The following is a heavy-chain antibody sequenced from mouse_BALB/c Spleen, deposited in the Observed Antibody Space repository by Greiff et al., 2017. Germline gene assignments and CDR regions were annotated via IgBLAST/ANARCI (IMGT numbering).Heavy chain of an antibody. J-gene: IGHJ1*01. CDR3: ARSDGSSYWYFDV. CDR1: GYTFTDYN. V-gene: IGHV1S29*02. D-gene: IGHD1-1*01. Sequence: EVQLVESGPELVKPGASVKISCKASGYTFTDYNMHWVKQSHGKSLEWIGYIYPYNGGTGYNQKFKSKATLTVDNSSSTAYMELRSLTSEDSAVYYCARSDGSSYWYFDVWGAGTTVTVSS. CDR2: IYPYNGGT.